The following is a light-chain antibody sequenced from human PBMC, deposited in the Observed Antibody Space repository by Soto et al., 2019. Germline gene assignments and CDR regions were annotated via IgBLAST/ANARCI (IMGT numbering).Light chain of an antibody. CDR2: EVS. V-gene: IGLV2-23*02. Sequence: QSVLTQPASVSGSPGQSITISCTGTSSDVGRYDIVSWYQHLPGKAPKLMIYEVSKRPSGVSNRFSASKAGNTASLTISGLQAEDEADYYCCSYGDGSTLFGGGTKVTVL. CDR1: SSDVGRYDI. J-gene: IGLJ2*01. CDR3: CSYGDGSTL.